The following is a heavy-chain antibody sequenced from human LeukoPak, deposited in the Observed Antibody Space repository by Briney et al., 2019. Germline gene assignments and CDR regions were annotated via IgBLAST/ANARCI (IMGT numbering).Heavy chain of an antibody. CDR3: ARSPHNSAWYEKWFDP. D-gene: IGHD6-19*01. CDR1: GGSISTYY. Sequence: PSETLSLTCTVSGGSISTYYWSWIRQSPGKGLEWIADISASGGTNYNPSLESGVTVSIDSSKNQFSLKLSSVTAADTAVFYCARSPHNSAWYEKWFDPWGQGTLVTVSS. CDR2: ISASGGT. V-gene: IGHV4-4*08. J-gene: IGHJ5*02.